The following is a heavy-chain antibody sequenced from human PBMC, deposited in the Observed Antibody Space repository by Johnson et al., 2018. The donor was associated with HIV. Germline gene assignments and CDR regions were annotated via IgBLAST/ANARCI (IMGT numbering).Heavy chain of an antibody. V-gene: IGHV3-23*04. Sequence: VQLVESGGGLVQPGGSLRLSCAASGFTFSSYAMSWVRQAPGKGLEWVSSISNSGGGTYYADSVKGRFTISRENSKNTLYLQMNSLRAEDTAVYYCANVDYYYDNGGGLGAFDVWGQGTMVTVSS. CDR3: ANVDYYYDNGGGLGAFDV. CDR1: GFTFSSYA. D-gene: IGHD3-16*01. CDR2: ISNSGGGT. J-gene: IGHJ3*01.